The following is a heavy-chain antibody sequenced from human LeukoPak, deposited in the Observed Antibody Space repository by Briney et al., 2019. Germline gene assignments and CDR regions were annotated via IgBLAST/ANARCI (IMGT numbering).Heavy chain of an antibody. CDR1: GGTFSSYA. J-gene: IGHJ6*03. Sequence: SVQVSCKASGGTFSSYAISWVRQAPGQGLEWMGGIIPIFGTANYAQKFQGRVTITADESTSTAYMELSSLRSEDTAVYYCARRRDGYNWVIPYYYYMDVWGKGTTVTVSS. CDR3: ARRRDGYNWVIPYYYYMDV. D-gene: IGHD5-24*01. V-gene: IGHV1-69*13. CDR2: IIPIFGTA.